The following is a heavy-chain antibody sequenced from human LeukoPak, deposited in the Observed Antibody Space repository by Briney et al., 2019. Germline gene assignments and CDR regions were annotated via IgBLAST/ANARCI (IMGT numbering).Heavy chain of an antibody. CDR1: GYTFTDYG. J-gene: IGHJ6*03. V-gene: IGHV1-18*01. D-gene: IGHD4-17*01. Sequence: ASVKVSCKASGYTFTDYGISWVRQAPGQGLEWMGWISAYNDNTNYAQKVQGRVTMTTDTSTSTAYMELRSLTSDDTAVYYCAKGPRSSVTLRVHDYYMDVWGKGTTVTVSS. CDR2: ISAYNDNT. CDR3: AKGPRSSVTLRVHDYYMDV.